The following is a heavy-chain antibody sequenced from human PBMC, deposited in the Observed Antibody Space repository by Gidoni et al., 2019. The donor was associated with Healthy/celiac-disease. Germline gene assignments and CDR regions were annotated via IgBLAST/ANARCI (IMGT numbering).Heavy chain of an antibody. CDR2: ISYDGSNK. CDR3: AREWGFIAVAGTSGLDV. V-gene: IGHV3-30-3*01. J-gene: IGHJ6*02. Sequence: QVQLVESGGGVVQPGRSLRLSCAASGFTFRSYAMHWVRQAPGKGLEWVAVISYDGSNKYYADSVKGRFTISRDNSKNTLYLQMNSLRAEDTAVYYCAREWGFIAVAGTSGLDVWGQGTTVTVSS. CDR1: GFTFRSYA. D-gene: IGHD6-19*01.